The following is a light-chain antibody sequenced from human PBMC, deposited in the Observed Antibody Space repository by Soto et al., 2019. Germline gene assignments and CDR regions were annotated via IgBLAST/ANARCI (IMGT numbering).Light chain of an antibody. CDR1: QGVSSSF. J-gene: IGKJ1*01. CDR3: QQYGSSPST. Sequence: EIVLTQPPGTLSLSPGDTATLSCRASQGVSSSFLAWYQQKPGQAPRLLIYGASSRATDIADRFSGSGSGTDFTLTISRLEPEDFAVYFCQQYGSSPSTFGQGTKVDIK. CDR2: GAS. V-gene: IGKV3-20*01.